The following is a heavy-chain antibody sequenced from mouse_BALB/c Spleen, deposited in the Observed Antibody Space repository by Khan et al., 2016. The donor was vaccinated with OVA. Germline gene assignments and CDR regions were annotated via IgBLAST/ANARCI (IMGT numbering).Heavy chain of an antibody. J-gene: IGHJ2*01. CDR2: INTETGEP. V-gene: IGHV9-2-1*01. CDR1: GYTFTDYS. D-gene: IGHD1-1*01. CDR3: ARSFYYGASFDY. Sequence: QIQLVQSGPELKKPGETVKISCKASGYTFTDYSMHWVKQAPGKGLKWMGWINTETGEPTYADDFKGRFAFSLETSASTAYLQINNLKNEDTATYFCARSFYYGASFDYWRQGTTLTVSS.